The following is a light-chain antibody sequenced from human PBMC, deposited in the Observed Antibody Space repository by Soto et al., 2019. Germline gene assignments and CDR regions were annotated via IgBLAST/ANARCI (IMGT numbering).Light chain of an antibody. CDR1: AGDVGGYSY. J-gene: IGLJ1*01. V-gene: IGLV2-11*01. Sequence: QSALTQPRSVSGSPGQSVTISCTGTAGDVGGYSYVSWYQQHPGKVPKLIIYDVSKWPSGVPDRFSGSKSGNTASLTISGLQAEDEGDYYCCSYAGSYTFVFGTGTKLTVL. CDR3: CSYAGSYTFV. CDR2: DVS.